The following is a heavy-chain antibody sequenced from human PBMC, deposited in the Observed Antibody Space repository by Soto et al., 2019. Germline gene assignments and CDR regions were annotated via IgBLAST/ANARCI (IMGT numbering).Heavy chain of an antibody. Sequence: SETLSLTCAVPGGSISSGGYSWSWIRQPPGKGLEWIGYIYHSGSTYYNPSLKSRVTISVDRSKNQFSLKLSSVTAADTAVYYCARGQGYYDFQSPFLDPWGQGTLVTVSS. CDR2: IYHSGST. V-gene: IGHV4-30-2*01. J-gene: IGHJ5*02. CDR3: ARGQGYYDFQSPFLDP. CDR1: GGSISSGGYS. D-gene: IGHD3-3*01.